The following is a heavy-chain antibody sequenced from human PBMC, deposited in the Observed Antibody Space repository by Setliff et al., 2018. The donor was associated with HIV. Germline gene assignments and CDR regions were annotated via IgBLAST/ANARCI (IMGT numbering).Heavy chain of an antibody. V-gene: IGHV1-2*02. Sequence: GASVKVSCKASGYTFTDYFIHWVRQAPGQGLEWMGWISPHNGDRKIPQRFRGRVTMTRDTSISTVYMELSGLTSDDTAVYFCAREVVVVVATTDAFDIWGQGTMVTVSS. CDR2: ISPHNGDR. CDR3: AREVVVVVATTDAFDI. D-gene: IGHD2-15*01. CDR1: GYTFTDYF. J-gene: IGHJ3*02.